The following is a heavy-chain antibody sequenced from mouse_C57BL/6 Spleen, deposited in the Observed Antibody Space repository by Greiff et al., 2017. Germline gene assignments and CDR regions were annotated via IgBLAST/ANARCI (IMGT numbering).Heavy chain of an antibody. V-gene: IGHV1-52*01. J-gene: IGHJ2*01. CDR1: GYTFTSYW. Sequence: QVQLQQPGAELVRPGSSVKLSCKASGYTFTSYWMHWVKQRPIQGLEWIGNIDPSDSETHYNQKFKDKATLTVDKSSSTAYMQLSSLTSEDSAVYYCARSGPLSNLFDYWGQGTTLTVSS. CDR2: IDPSDSET. CDR3: ARSGPLSNLFDY. D-gene: IGHD2-5*01.